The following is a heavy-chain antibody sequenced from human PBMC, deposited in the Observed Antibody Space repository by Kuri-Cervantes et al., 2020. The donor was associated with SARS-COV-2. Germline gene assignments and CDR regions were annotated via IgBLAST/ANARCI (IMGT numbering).Heavy chain of an antibody. J-gene: IGHJ4*02. D-gene: IGHD4-11*01. Sequence: ASVKVSCKASGHTFTGYYMHWVRQAPGQGLEWMGWINPNSGGTNYAQKFQGRVTMTRVTSISTAYMELSRLRSDDTAVYYCASPRDTVTTGFDYWGQGTLVTVPS. CDR1: GHTFTGYY. CDR2: INPNSGGT. CDR3: ASPRDTVTTGFDY. V-gene: IGHV1-2*02.